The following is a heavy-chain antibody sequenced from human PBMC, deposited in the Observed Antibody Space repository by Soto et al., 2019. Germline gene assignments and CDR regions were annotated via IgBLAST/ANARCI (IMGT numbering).Heavy chain of an antibody. D-gene: IGHD2-15*01. Sequence: EVQLLESGGGLVQPGGSLRLSCAASGFTFSSYAMSWVRQAPGKGLEWVSAISGSGGSTYYADSVKGRFTISRDNSKNTLYLQMYSLRAEDTAVSYCAKEGAREVVAANYWGQGTLVSVSS. V-gene: IGHV3-23*01. J-gene: IGHJ4*02. CDR2: ISGSGGST. CDR1: GFTFSSYA. CDR3: AKEGAREVVAANY.